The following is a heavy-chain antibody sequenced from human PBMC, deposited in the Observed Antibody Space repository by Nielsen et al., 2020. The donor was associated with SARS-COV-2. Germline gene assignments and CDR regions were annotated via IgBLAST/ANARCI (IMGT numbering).Heavy chain of an antibody. D-gene: IGHD2-15*01. CDR1: GFTFSSYG. J-gene: IGHJ1*01. CDR3: AKSGGGGEYFQH. Sequence: GGSLRLSCAASGFTFSSYGMHWVRQAPGKGLEWVAVISYDGSNKYYADSVKGRFTTSRDNSKNTLYLQMNSLRAEDTAVYYCAKSGGGGEYFQHWGQGTLVTVSS. V-gene: IGHV3-30*18. CDR2: ISYDGSNK.